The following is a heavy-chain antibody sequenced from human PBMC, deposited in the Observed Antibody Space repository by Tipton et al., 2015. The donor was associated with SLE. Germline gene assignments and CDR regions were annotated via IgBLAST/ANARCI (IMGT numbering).Heavy chain of an antibody. D-gene: IGHD3-9*01. V-gene: IGHV4-31*03. J-gene: IGHJ3*02. CDR1: GGSISSGGYY. CDR3: ARLPDLGILTGSDAFDI. Sequence: TLSLTCTVPGGSISSGGYYWSWIRQHPGKGLEWIGYIYYSGSTYYNPSLKSRVTISVDTSKNQFSLKLSSVTAADTAVYYCARLPDLGILTGSDAFDIWGQGTMVTVSS. CDR2: IYYSGST.